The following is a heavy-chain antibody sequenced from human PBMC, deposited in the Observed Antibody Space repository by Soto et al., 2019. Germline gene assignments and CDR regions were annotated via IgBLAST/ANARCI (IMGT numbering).Heavy chain of an antibody. Sequence: EVQLVESGGGLVQPGRSLRLSCAASGFTFDDYAMHWVRHAPGKGLEWVAGISWNSGSIGYADSVKGRFPISRDNAKNSLYRQMNSLIGEDTALYYCAKGGTTVVTPTFDYWGQGTLVTVSS. J-gene: IGHJ4*02. D-gene: IGHD4-17*01. V-gene: IGHV3-9*01. CDR3: AKGGTTVVTPTFDY. CDR1: GFTFDDYA. CDR2: ISWNSGSI.